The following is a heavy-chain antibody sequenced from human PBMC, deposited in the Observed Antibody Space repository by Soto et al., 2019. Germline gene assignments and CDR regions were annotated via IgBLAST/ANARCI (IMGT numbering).Heavy chain of an antibody. Sequence: GGSLRLSCAASGFTFSNAWMNWVRQAPGKGLEWVGRIKSKSDGGTTDYAATVKGRITISRDDSKNTLYLQMNSLKNEDTAVYYCTTDRAGWEKLWLLDHWGQGTLVTVSS. V-gene: IGHV3-15*07. D-gene: IGHD5-18*01. J-gene: IGHJ4*02. CDR1: GFTFSNAW. CDR3: TTDRAGWEKLWLLDH. CDR2: IKSKSDGGTT.